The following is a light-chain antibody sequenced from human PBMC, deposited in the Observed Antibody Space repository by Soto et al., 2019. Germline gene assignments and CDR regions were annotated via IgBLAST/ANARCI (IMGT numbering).Light chain of an antibody. Sequence: EIVLTQSPGTLSLSPGERATLSCRASQSVGSTYLAWYQQKPGQAPRLLIFGASSRATGIPDRFSGSGSGTDFTLTISRLEPEDFAVFYCQQYDTLPLTFGGGTKVDIK. CDR2: GAS. CDR1: QSVGSTY. CDR3: QQYDTLPLT. V-gene: IGKV3-20*01. J-gene: IGKJ4*01.